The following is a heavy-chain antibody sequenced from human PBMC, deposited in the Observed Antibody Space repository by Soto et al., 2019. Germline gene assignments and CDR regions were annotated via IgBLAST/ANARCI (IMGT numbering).Heavy chain of an antibody. CDR2: IIPIFGTA. J-gene: IGHJ5*02. V-gene: IGHV1-69*13. D-gene: IGHD3-10*01. CDR1: GGTFSSYA. CDR3: ARAQVLLWFGELLINWFDP. Sequence: SVKVSCKASGGTFSSYAISWVRQAPGQGLEWMGGIIPIFGTANYAQKFQGRVTITADESTSTAYMELSSLRSEDTAVYYCARAQVLLWFGELLINWFDPWGQGTLVTVSS.